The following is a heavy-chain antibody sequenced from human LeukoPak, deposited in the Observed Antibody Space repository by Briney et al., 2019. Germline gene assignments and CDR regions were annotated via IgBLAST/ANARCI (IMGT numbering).Heavy chain of an antibody. V-gene: IGHV4-34*01. CDR2: INHSGST. CDR1: GGSFSGYY. Sequence: PSETLSLTCAVYGGSFSGYYWSWIRQPPGKGLEWIGEINHSGSTNYNPSLKSRVTISVDTSKNQFSLKLSSVTAADTAVYYCARGRSMNPYSSSSVWFDPWDQGTLVTVSS. D-gene: IGHD6-6*01. J-gene: IGHJ5*02. CDR3: ARGRSMNPYSSSSVWFDP.